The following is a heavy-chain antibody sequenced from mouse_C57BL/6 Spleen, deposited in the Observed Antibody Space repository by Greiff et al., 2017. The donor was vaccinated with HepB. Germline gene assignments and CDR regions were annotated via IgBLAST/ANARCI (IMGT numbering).Heavy chain of an antibody. D-gene: IGHD2-2*01. V-gene: IGHV1-5*01. J-gene: IGHJ2*01. CDR1: GYTFTSYW. CDR3: TRSDFFSYGYLYYFDY. Sequence: EVQLQQSGTVLARPGASVKMSCKTSGYTFTSYWMHWVKQRPGQGLEWIGAIYPGNSDTSYNQKFKGKAKLTAVTSASTAYMELSSLTNEDSAVYYCTRSDFFSYGYLYYFDYWGQGTTLTVSS. CDR2: IYPGNSDT.